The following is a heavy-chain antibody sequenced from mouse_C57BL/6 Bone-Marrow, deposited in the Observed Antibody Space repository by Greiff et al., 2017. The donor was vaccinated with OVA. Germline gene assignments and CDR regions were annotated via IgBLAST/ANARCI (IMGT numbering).Heavy chain of an antibody. J-gene: IGHJ3*01. CDR1: GFSLTSYA. V-gene: IGHV2-9-1*01. D-gene: IGHD2-10*01. CDR2: IWTGGGT. Sequence: VQGVESGPGLVAPSQSLSITCTVSGFSLTSYAISWVRQPPGKGLEWLGVIWTGGGTNYNSALKSRLSISKDNSKSQVFLKMNSLQTYDTARYYWASPSFGNYGDWFAYWGPGTLGTVSA. CDR3: ASPSFGNYGDWFAY.